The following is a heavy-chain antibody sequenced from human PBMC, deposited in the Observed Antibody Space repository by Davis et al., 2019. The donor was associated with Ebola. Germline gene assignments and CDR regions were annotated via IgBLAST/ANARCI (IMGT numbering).Heavy chain of an antibody. V-gene: IGHV4-34*01. CDR2: INHSGST. CDR3: ARGSRYYYDSSGYSYYFDY. J-gene: IGHJ4*02. CDR1: GGSSSGYY. Sequence: SETLSLTCAVYGGSSSGYYWSWIRQPPGKGLEWIGEINHSGSTNYNPSLKSRVTISVDTSKNQFSLKLSSVTAADTAVYYCARGSRYYYDSSGYSYYFDYWGQGTLVTVSS. D-gene: IGHD3-22*01.